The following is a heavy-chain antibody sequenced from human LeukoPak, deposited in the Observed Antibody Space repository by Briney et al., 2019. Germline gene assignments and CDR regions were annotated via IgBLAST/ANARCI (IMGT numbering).Heavy chain of an antibody. CDR3: AKQLGYCSDGSCYFPY. CDR2: ISNNGGYT. CDR1: GFTFSSSA. V-gene: IGHV3-23*01. Sequence: TGGSLGLSCAASGFTFSSSAMSWVRQAPGKGLEWVSAISNNGGYTYYADSVQGRFTISRDNSKSTLCLQMDSLRAEDTAVYYCAKQLGYCSDGSCYFPYWGQGTLVTVSS. J-gene: IGHJ4*02. D-gene: IGHD2-15*01.